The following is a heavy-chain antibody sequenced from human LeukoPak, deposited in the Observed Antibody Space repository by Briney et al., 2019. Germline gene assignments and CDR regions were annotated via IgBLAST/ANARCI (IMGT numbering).Heavy chain of an antibody. CDR3: AREEQYRNYFDD. J-gene: IGHJ4*02. D-gene: IGHD1/OR15-1a*01. V-gene: IGHV1-2*02. CDR2: INPNSGDT. Sequence: ASVKVSCKASGYTLTDSYMHWVRQAPGQGLEWLAWINPNSGDTNYAQKFQGRVTMTSDTSISTAYMELSGLTSDDTAVYFCAREEQYRNYFDDWGQGTLVTVSS. CDR1: GYTLTDSY.